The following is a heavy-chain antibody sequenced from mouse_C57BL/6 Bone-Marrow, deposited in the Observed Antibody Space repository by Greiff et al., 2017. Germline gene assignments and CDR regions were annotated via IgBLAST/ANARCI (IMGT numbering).Heavy chain of an antibody. J-gene: IGHJ1*03. Sequence: VQLQQSGPALVKPGASVKISCKASGYTFTDYYMNWVKQSHGKSLEWIGDINPNNGGTSYNQKFKGKATLTVEKSSRTSYMELRSLTSEDSAVYYYAKREITTVVATYWYFDVWGTGTTVTVSS. CDR2: INPNNGGT. V-gene: IGHV1-26*01. CDR3: AKREITTVVATYWYFDV. CDR1: GYTFTDYY. D-gene: IGHD1-1*01.